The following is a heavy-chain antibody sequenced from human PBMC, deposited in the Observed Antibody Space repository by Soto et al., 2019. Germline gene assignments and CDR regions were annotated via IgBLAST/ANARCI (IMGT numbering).Heavy chain of an antibody. D-gene: IGHD6-13*01. CDR3: VRGTGYSSSLDWFDP. J-gene: IGHJ5*02. CDR2: IIWNSGVI. Sequence: GGSLRLSCAASGFSFDDYAMHWVRQGPGKGLEWVAGIIWNSGVIGYADSVKGRFTISRDNAKNSLFLQMNSLRVEDTALYFCVRGTGYSSSLDWFDPWGRGTLVTVSS. V-gene: IGHV3-9*01. CDR1: GFSFDDYA.